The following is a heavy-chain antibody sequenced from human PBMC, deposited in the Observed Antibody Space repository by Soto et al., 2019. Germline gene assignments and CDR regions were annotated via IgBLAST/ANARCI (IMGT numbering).Heavy chain of an antibody. J-gene: IGHJ4*02. CDR1: GGSISSSSYY. CDR2: IYYSGST. V-gene: IGHV4-39*01. Sequence: SETLSLTCTVSGGSISSSSYYWGWIRQPPGKGLEWIGSIYYSGSTYYNPSLKSRVTISVDTSKNQFSLKLSPVTAADTAVYYCASPIAAERGQFDYWGQGTLVTFSS. CDR3: ASPIAAERGQFDY. D-gene: IGHD6-13*01.